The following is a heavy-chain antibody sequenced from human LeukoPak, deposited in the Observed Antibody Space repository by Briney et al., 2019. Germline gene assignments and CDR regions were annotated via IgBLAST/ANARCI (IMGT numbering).Heavy chain of an antibody. CDR3: ARDLYCTSTSCSEDDVFDI. Sequence: SETLSLTCTVSGGSIGSHYWSWIRQPPGKGLEWIGYIYYSGSTSYNPSLRGRVTISVDTSKNRFSLKLSFVTAADTAVYYCARDLYCTSTSCSEDDVFDIWGQGTLVTVSS. CDR1: GGSIGSHY. CDR2: IYYSGST. J-gene: IGHJ3*02. V-gene: IGHV4-59*11. D-gene: IGHD2-2*01.